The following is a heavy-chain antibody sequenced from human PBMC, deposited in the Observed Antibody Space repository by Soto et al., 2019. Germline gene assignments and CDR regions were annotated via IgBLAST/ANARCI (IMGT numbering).Heavy chain of an antibody. J-gene: IGHJ3*02. CDR2: IIPIFGTA. D-gene: IGHD1-26*01. V-gene: IGHV1-69*13. CDR3: ARDILEGFSPSLYDWGKVGATHFWAFDI. Sequence: ASVKVSCKASGGTFSSYAISWVRQAPGQGLEWMGGIIPIFGTANYAQKFQGRVTITADESTSTAYMELSSLRPEDTAVYYCARDILEGFSPSLYDWGKVGATHFWAFDIWGQGTMVTVSS. CDR1: GGTFSSYA.